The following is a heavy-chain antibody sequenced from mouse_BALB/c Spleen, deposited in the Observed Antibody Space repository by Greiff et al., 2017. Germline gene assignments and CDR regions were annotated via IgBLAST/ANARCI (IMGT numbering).Heavy chain of an antibody. CDR3: AREDSYYYGSFPYYFDY. CDR1: GYTFTSYT. D-gene: IGHD1-1*01. Sequence: VKLQESGAELARPGASVKMSCKASGYTFTSYTMHWVKQRPGQGLEWIGYINPSSGYTNYNQKFKDKATLTADKSSSTAYMQLSSLTSEDSAVYYCAREDSYYYGSFPYYFDYWGQGTTLTVSS. V-gene: IGHV1-4*01. CDR2: INPSSGYT. J-gene: IGHJ2*01.